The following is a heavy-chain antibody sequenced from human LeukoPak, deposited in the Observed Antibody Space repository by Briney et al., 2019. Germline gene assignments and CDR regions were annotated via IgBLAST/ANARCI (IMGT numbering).Heavy chain of an antibody. Sequence: GGSLRLSCVASGFTFSSYALHWLRQAPGKGLEWVAVISADGTEKYYADSVKGRFTMSRDNSKTTLFLQMNSLRTEDTAVYYCARDAPYSGGCCAFDIWGQGTTVTVSS. CDR2: ISADGTEK. CDR1: GFTFSSYA. J-gene: IGHJ3*02. CDR3: ARDAPYSGGCCAFDI. D-gene: IGHD6-19*01. V-gene: IGHV3-30-3*01.